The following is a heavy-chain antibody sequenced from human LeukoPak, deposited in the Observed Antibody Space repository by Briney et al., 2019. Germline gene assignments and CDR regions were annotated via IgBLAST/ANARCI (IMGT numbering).Heavy chain of an antibody. Sequence: GGSLRLSCAASGFTFDISAMNWVRQAPGKGLEWVSAISGSGGSTYYADSVKGRFTISRDNSKNTVYLQINSLRAEDTAVYYCAKDLGVYRLFQNWGQGTLVTVSS. CDR3: AKDLGVYRLFQN. CDR1: GFTFDISA. V-gene: IGHV3-23*01. D-gene: IGHD5/OR15-5a*01. CDR2: ISGSGGST. J-gene: IGHJ1*01.